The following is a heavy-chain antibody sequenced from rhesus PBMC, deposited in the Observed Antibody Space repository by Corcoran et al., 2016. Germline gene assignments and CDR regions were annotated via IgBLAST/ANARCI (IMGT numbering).Heavy chain of an antibody. CDR2: IGGSRRST. V-gene: IGHV4-165*02. CDR1: GASISGYY. J-gene: IGHJ4*01. Sequence: QVQLQESGPGLVKPSETLSLSCAVSGASISGYYWNWIRQPPGKGLDGFGYIGGSRRSTYYDPAFRSRVTISMDTPKKQFSLNLTSVTAADTAVYYCARNAVGTVFDHWGQGVLVTVSS. D-gene: IGHD5-24*01. CDR3: ARNAVGTVFDH.